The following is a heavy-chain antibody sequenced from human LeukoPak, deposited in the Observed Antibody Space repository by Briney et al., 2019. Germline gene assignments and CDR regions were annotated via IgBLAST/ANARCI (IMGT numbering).Heavy chain of an antibody. CDR3: ARAKSIAVAGEVDWFDP. V-gene: IGHV1-3*01. CDR2: INAGNGNT. J-gene: IGHJ5*02. CDR1: GYTFTSHA. Sequence: ASVKVSCKASGYTFTSHAMHWVRQAPGQRLEWMGWINAGNGNTKYSQKFQGKVTITRDTSASTAYMELSSLRSEDTAVYYCARAKSIAVAGEVDWFDPWGQGTLVTVSS. D-gene: IGHD6-19*01.